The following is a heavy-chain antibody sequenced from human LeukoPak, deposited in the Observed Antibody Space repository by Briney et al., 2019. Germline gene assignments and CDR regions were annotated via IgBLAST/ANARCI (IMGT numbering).Heavy chain of an antibody. J-gene: IGHJ4*02. CDR2: ISITGSST. V-gene: IGHV3-23*01. CDR3: EKTLRSGDWYFDY. Sequence: GGSLRLSCAASGYTFNSYSMIWVRQAPGKGLEWVSTISITGSSTYYADSVKSRFTTSRDNSKNTLYLQMNGLRVEDTAVYYCEKTLRSGDWYFDYWGQGTLVTVSS. CDR1: GYTFNSYS. D-gene: IGHD2-21*02.